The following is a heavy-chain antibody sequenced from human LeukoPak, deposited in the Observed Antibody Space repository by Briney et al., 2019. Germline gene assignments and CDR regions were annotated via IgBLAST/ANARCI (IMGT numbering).Heavy chain of an antibody. J-gene: IGHJ4*02. CDR2: VYRSGST. D-gene: IGHD7-27*01. CDR3: ARENWVFDY. V-gene: IGHV4-39*07. CDR1: GGSISSGSYY. Sequence: SETLSLTCTVSGGSISSGSYYWGWIRQPPGKGLEWIGSVYRSGSTYYNPSLKSRVTISVDTSKNQISLKVRSVTAADTAMYYCARENWVFDYWGQGILVTVSS.